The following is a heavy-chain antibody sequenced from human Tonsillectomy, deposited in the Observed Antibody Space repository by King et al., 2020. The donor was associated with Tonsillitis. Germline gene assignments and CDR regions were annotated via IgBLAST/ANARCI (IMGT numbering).Heavy chain of an antibody. CDR3: ASREVAAPYYFDY. V-gene: IGHV4-4*02. Sequence: VQLQESGPGLVKPSGTLSLTCAVSGGSISSSNWWSWVRQPPRKGLEWIGEIYHSGSTNYNSSLKSRVTISVDKSKNQFSLKLNSVTAADTAVYYCASREVAAPYYFDYWGQGTLVTVSS. CDR2: IYHSGST. D-gene: IGHD2-15*01. CDR1: GGSISSSNW. J-gene: IGHJ4*02.